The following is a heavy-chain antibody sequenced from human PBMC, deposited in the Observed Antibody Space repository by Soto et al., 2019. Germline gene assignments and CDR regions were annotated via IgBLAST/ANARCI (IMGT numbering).Heavy chain of an antibody. CDR2: ISSSSSYM. J-gene: IGHJ4*02. V-gene: IGHV3-21*01. CDR1: GFTFSSYS. CDR3: ARDLHSSSWYDY. Sequence: EVQLVESGGGLVNPGGSLRLSCVASGFTFSSYSMNWDRQAPGKGLEWVSSISSSSSYMYYADSVKGRFTISRDNAKNSLYLQMNSLRAEDTAVYYCARDLHSSSWYDYWGQGTLVTVSS. D-gene: IGHD6-13*01.